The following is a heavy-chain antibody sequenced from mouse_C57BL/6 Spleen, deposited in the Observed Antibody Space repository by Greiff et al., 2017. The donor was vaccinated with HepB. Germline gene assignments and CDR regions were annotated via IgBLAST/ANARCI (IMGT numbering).Heavy chain of an antibody. CDR2: INPYNGGT. CDR3: ARFGGYDGGENYFDY. D-gene: IGHD2-2*01. J-gene: IGHJ2*01. CDR1: GYTFTDYY. V-gene: IGHV1-19*01. Sequence: EVQLQESGPVLVKPGASVKMSCKASGYTFTDYYMNWVKQSHGKSLEWIGVINPYNGGTSYNQKFKGKATLTVDKSSSTAYMELNSLTSEDSAVYYCARFGGYDGGENYFDYWGQGTTLTVSS.